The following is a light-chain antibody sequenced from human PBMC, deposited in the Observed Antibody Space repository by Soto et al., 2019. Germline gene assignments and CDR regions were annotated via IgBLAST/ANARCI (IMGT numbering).Light chain of an antibody. V-gene: IGKV3-11*01. CDR3: QQRRT. CDR2: HAS. CDR1: QSVTNA. J-gene: IGKJ1*01. Sequence: EIVLTQSPATLSLSPGERATLSCRASQSVTNALAWYQQQPGQAPRLLIYHASNRATGVPARFSGSGSGTDFTLTISSLERADFAVCYLQQRRTFGQGTKV.